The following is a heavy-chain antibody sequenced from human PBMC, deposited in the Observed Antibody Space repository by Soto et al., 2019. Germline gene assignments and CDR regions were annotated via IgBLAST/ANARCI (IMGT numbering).Heavy chain of an antibody. V-gene: IGHV3-33*01. Sequence: QVQLVESGGGVVQPGRSLRLSCAASGFTFSSYGMHWVRQAPGKGLEWVAVIWYDGSNKYYADSVKGRFTISRDNSKNALYLQMNSLRAEYTAVYYCARDGGQQLVGKGVWGQGTLVTVSS. CDR2: IWYDGSNK. CDR1: GFTFSSYG. J-gene: IGHJ4*02. CDR3: ARDGGQQLVGKGV. D-gene: IGHD6-13*01.